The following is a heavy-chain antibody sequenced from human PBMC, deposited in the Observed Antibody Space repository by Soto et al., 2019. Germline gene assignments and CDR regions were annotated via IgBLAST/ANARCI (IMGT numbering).Heavy chain of an antibody. CDR1: GFTFTSSA. CDR2: IVVGSGNT. J-gene: IGHJ6*02. V-gene: IGHV1-58*01. CDR3: AAPSYSSSSLVEYREALLMDV. D-gene: IGHD6-13*01. Sequence: GASVKVSCKASGFTFTSSAVQWVRQARGQRLEWIGWIVVGSGNTNYAQKFQERVTITRDMSTSTAYMELSSLRSEDTAVYYCAAPSYSSSSLVEYREALLMDVWGQGTKVTVSS.